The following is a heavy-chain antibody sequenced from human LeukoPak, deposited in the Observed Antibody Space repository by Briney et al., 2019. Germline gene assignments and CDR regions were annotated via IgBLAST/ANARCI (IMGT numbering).Heavy chain of an antibody. V-gene: IGHV4-59*01. CDR1: GGSISSYY. CDR3: ARDSGGNYFDY. J-gene: IGHJ4*02. CDR2: IYYSGST. D-gene: IGHD4-23*01. Sequence: PSETLSLTCTVSGGSISSYYWSWIRQPPGKGLEWIGCIYYSGSTNYNPSLKSRVTISVDTSKNQFSLKLSSVTAADTAVYYCARDSGGNYFDYWGQGTLVTVSS.